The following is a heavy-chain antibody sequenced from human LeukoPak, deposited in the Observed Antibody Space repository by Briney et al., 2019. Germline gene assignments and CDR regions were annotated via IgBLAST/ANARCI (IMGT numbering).Heavy chain of an antibody. Sequence: GGSLRLSCAASGFTFSSYAMSWVRQAPGKGLEWVSAISGSGGSTYYADSVKGRLTISRDNSKNTLYLQMNSLRAEDTAVYYCAKERAGYCSGGSCYGYWGQGTLVTVSS. D-gene: IGHD2-15*01. CDR3: AKERAGYCSGGSCYGY. CDR2: ISGSGGST. V-gene: IGHV3-23*01. CDR1: GFTFSSYA. J-gene: IGHJ4*02.